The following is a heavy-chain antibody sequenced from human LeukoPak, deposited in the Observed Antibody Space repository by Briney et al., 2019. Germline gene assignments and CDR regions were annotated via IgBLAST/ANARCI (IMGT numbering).Heavy chain of an antibody. J-gene: IGHJ6*02. Sequence: GGSLRLSCAASGFTFSSYAMHWVRQAPGKGLEWVAVISYDGSNKYYADSVKGRFTISRDNSKNTLYLQMNSLRAEDTAVYYCARDRWELLSNSYHYCGLDVWGQGTTVTVSS. V-gene: IGHV3-30-3*01. CDR3: ARDRWELLSNSYHYCGLDV. CDR2: ISYDGSNK. CDR1: GFTFSSYA. D-gene: IGHD2-15*01.